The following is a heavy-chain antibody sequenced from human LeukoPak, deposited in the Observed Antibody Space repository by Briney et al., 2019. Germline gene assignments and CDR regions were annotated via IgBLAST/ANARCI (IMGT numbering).Heavy chain of an antibody. V-gene: IGHV3-23*01. CDR1: EFTFSTYA. D-gene: IGHD5-24*01. Sequence: PGGSLRLSCAASEFTFSTYAMSWVRQAPGNGLEWVSAIGSSDGKTYYADSVKGRFTISRDNSKNTLYLQMNSLRAEDTALYYCAREAHYPHMATHLITLDSWGQGTLVTVSS. J-gene: IGHJ4*02. CDR3: AREAHYPHMATHLITLDS. CDR2: IGSSDGKT.